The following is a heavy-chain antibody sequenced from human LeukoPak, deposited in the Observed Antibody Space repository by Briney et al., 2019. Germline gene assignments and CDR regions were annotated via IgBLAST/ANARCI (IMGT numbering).Heavy chain of an antibody. D-gene: IGHD6-13*01. CDR2: IYHSGST. CDR1: GYSISSGYY. J-gene: IGHJ4*02. V-gene: IGHV4-38-2*02. CDR3: ARIAVSGYSSSWYDY. Sequence: SETLSLTCTVSGYSISSGYYWGWIRQPPGKGLEWIGSIYHSGSTYYNPSLKSRVTISVDTSKNQFPLRLSSVTAADTAVYFCARIAVSGYSSSWYDYWGQGTLVTVSS.